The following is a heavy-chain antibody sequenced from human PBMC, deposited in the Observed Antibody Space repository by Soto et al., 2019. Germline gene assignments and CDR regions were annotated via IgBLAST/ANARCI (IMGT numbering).Heavy chain of an antibody. CDR2: ISKSSSVI. Sequence: SLRLCCAASGSTFSSSEMHWVRQAPGKGLEWVSYISKSSSVIYYADSVKGRSTISRDNAKNLLYLQMNSLRAEDTAVYFWASFNLRFSYGIAVPGQGNIVTVFS. V-gene: IGHV3-48*03. J-gene: IGHJ6*02. CDR1: GSTFSSSE. CDR3: ASFNLRFSYGIAV. D-gene: IGHD3-3*01.